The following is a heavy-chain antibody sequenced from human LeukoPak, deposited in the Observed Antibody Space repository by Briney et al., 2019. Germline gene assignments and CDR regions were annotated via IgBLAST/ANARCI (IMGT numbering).Heavy chain of an antibody. Sequence: SETLSLTCTVSGGSTSSSSYYWGWIRQPPGKGLEWIGSIYYSGSTYYNPSLKSRVTISVDTSKNQFSLKLNFVTAADTAVYYCARDFSMITLGREQAFDIWGQGTMDTVS. J-gene: IGHJ3*02. V-gene: IGHV4-39*07. CDR2: IYYSGST. CDR3: ARDFSMITLGREQAFDI. CDR1: GGSTSSSSYY. D-gene: IGHD3-16*01.